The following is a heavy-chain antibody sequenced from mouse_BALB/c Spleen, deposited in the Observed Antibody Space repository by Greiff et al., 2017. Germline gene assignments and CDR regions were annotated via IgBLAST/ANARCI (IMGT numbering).Heavy chain of an antibody. CDR2: IWGDGST. D-gene: IGHD5-1*01. Sequence: VQLQESGPGLVAPSQSLSITCTVSGFSLTGYGVNWVRQPPGKGLEWLGMIWGDGSTDYNTALKSRLSISKENSKSQVFLKMNSLQTDDTARYYCARDYGGKYLAWFAYWGQGTLVTVSA. CDR1: GFSLTGYG. V-gene: IGHV2-6-7*01. CDR3: ARDYGGKYLAWFAY. J-gene: IGHJ3*01.